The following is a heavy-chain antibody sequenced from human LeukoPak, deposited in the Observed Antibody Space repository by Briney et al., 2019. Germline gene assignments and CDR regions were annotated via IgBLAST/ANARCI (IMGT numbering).Heavy chain of an antibody. Sequence: GASVKVSCKASGYTFTDYYLHWVRQAPGQGLEWMGWISPNSGGTRYAQKFRGRFTMTRDTSISTAYLELSSLSSDDPAVYYWARDSAVTTPLEYFDLWGRGNLVTVSS. CDR3: ARDSAVTTPLEYFDL. J-gene: IGHJ2*01. D-gene: IGHD4-17*01. CDR2: ISPNSGGT. V-gene: IGHV1-2*02. CDR1: GYTFTDYY.